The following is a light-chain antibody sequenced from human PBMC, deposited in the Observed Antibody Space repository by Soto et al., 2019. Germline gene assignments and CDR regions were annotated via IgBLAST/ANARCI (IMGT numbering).Light chain of an antibody. CDR2: AAS. J-gene: IGKJ5*01. V-gene: IGKV1-17*03. CDR3: LHYSNCPPPT. CDR1: QGIGNW. Sequence: DIQMTQSPSAMSASVGDRVIITCRASQGIGNWLGWFQQKPGKVPERLISAASSLQSGVPSRFSGSASGTEFTLTISPLQPEDFATYSCLHYSNCPPPTFGQGTRLEIK.